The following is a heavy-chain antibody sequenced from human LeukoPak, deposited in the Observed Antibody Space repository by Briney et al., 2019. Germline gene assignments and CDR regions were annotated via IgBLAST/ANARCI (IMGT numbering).Heavy chain of an antibody. CDR2: IYHTGST. V-gene: IGHV4-59*01. CDR1: GGSISDYY. CDR3: AREDSGYDYSPFYY. J-gene: IGHJ4*02. Sequence: SETLSLTCTVSGGSISDYYWSWIRQPPGKGLEWIGYIYHTGSTSYNPSLKSRVNMSVETSQNQFSLKVRSVTAADTAVYYCAREDSGYDYSPFYYWGQGILVTVSS. D-gene: IGHD5-12*01.